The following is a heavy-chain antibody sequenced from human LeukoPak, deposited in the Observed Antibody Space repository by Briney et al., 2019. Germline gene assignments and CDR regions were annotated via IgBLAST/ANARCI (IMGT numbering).Heavy chain of an antibody. V-gene: IGHV3-21*01. Sequence: PGGSLRLSCAASGFTFSSYSMNWVRQAPGKGLEWVSSISSISSYIYYADSVKGRFTISRDNAKNSLYLQMNSLRADDTAIYFCANFQWGMYYFPYWGQGTLVTVSS. CDR3: ANFQWGMYYFPY. J-gene: IGHJ4*02. CDR1: GFTFSSYS. D-gene: IGHD2-8*01. CDR2: ISSISSYI.